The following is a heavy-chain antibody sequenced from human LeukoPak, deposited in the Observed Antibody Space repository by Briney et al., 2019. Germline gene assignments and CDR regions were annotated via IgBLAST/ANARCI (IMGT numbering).Heavy chain of an antibody. Sequence: GESLKISCQGSGYDFTSYWIAWVRQMPGKGLEWMGIIYPGDSDTGYSPSFQGQVTISADKSISTAYLQWRALKASDTAMYYCARQSSGYGKGFDIWGQGTMVTVPS. CDR2: IYPGDSDT. J-gene: IGHJ3*02. D-gene: IGHD5-12*01. V-gene: IGHV5-51*01. CDR1: GYDFTSYW. CDR3: ARQSSGYGKGFDI.